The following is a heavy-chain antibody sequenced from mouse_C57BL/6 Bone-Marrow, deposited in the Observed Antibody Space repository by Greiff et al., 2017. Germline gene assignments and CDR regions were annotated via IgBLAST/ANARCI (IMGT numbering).Heavy chain of an antibody. Sequence: EVQLQQSGPVLVKPGASVKMSCKASGYTFTDYYMNWVKQSHGKSLEWIGVINPYNGGTSYNQKFKGKATLTVDKSSSTAYMELNSLTSEDSAVYYCARSNWDFDDWGQGTTLTVSS. V-gene: IGHV1-19*01. D-gene: IGHD4-1*02. CDR2: INPYNGGT. J-gene: IGHJ2*01. CDR3: ARSNWDFDD. CDR1: GYTFTDYY.